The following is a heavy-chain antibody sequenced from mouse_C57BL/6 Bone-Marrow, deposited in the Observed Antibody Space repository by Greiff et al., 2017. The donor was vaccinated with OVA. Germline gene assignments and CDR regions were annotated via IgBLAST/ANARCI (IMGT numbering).Heavy chain of an antibody. Sequence: QVQLKQSGAELVRPGASVKLSCKASGYTFTDYYINWVKQRPGQGLEWIARIYPGSGNTYYNEKFKGKATLTAEKSSSTAYMQLSSLTSEDSAVYFCARAGGYYGNYEGYWYFDVWGTGTTVTVSS. J-gene: IGHJ1*03. CDR2: IYPGSGNT. D-gene: IGHD2-1*01. CDR1: GYTFTDYY. CDR3: ARAGGYYGNYEGYWYFDV. V-gene: IGHV1-76*01.